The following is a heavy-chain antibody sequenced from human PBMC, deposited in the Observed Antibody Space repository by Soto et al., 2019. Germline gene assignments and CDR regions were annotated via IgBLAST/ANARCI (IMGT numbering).Heavy chain of an antibody. Sequence: SETLSLTCAVSSGSIRSSNWWSWVRQPPGKGLEWIGEIFHNGNTYYNPSLNSRVTISVDTSKNQFSLNLRSVTAADTAVYYCARRTWGMDVWGQGTTVTVSS. D-gene: IGHD2-8*01. CDR3: ARRTWGMDV. J-gene: IGHJ6*02. CDR1: SGSIRSSNW. CDR2: IFHNGNT. V-gene: IGHV4-4*02.